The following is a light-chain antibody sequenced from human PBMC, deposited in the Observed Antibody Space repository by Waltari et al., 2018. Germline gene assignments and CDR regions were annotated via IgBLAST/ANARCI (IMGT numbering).Light chain of an antibody. J-gene: IGKJ1*01. CDR1: QSLLYDSNNRNY. V-gene: IGKV4-1*01. CDR3: QQYYSTPGWT. Sequence: IVVTQSPDSLAVSLGERVTIHCMSNQSLLYDSNNRNYLTWYQQKPGQPPRPLIYWAYMRQSGVPDRFTGSGSGTDFTLTISSLQAEDVAVYYCQQYYSTPGWTFGQGTKVEIK. CDR2: WAY.